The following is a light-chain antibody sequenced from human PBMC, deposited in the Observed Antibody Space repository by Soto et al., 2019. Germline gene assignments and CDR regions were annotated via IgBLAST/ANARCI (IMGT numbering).Light chain of an antibody. CDR1: QGIRNF. J-gene: IGKJ3*01. CDR2: AAS. V-gene: IGKV1-27*01. CDR3: QKYSSVPV. Sequence: DIQMTQSPTSLSASVGDRVTITCRASQGIRNFVAWYQQKPGKAPKLLIYAASTLQSGVPSRFSGSGSGTDFTLTLNSLQPEDVATYSCQKYSSVPVFGPGTKVGI.